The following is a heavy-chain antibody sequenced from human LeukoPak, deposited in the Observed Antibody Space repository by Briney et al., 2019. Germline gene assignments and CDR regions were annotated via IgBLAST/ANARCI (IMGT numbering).Heavy chain of an antibody. CDR2: IYHSGST. CDR1: GYSISSGYY. Sequence: PSETLSLTCTVSGYSISSGYYWGWIRQPPGKGLEWIGSIYHSGSTYYNPSLKSRVTISVDTSKNQFSLKLSSVTAADTAVYYCASVDIQDYWGQGTLVTVSS. D-gene: IGHD3-9*01. V-gene: IGHV4-38-2*02. CDR3: ASVDIQDY. J-gene: IGHJ4*02.